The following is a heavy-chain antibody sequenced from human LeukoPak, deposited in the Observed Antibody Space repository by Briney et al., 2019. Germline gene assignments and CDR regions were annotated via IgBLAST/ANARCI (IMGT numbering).Heavy chain of an antibody. Sequence: GGSLRLSCAASGFTFSNAWMSWVRQAPGRGLEWVGRIKSKTDGGTTDYAAPVKGRFTISKDDSKNTLYLQMNSLKTEDTAVYYCTTVPYYYDNSGYYHGVFDYWGQGTLVTVSS. CDR3: TTVPYYYDNSGYYHGVFDY. J-gene: IGHJ4*02. CDR1: GFTFSNAW. V-gene: IGHV3-15*01. D-gene: IGHD3-22*01. CDR2: IKSKTDGGTT.